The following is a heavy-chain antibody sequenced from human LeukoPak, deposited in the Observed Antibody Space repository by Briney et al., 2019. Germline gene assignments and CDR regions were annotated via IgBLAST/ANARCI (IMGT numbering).Heavy chain of an antibody. Sequence: GGSLRPSCAASGFIVSSTYMSWVRQAPGKGLEWVSFLHTDDTTYYAASVKGRFTISKDNSKNTLYFQMNSLRVEDTAVYYCARGTQVRAAAFRNLGQGTLDTVSS. CDR3: ARGTQVRAAAFRN. CDR1: GFIVSSTY. D-gene: IGHD2-15*01. V-gene: IGHV3-53*01. J-gene: IGHJ4*02. CDR2: LHTDDTT.